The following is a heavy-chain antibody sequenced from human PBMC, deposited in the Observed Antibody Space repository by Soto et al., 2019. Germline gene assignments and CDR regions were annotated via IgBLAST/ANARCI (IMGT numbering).Heavy chain of an antibody. J-gene: IGHJ4*02. CDR2: ISSSSGYK. D-gene: IGHD2-2*02. CDR1: GFTFSIYT. V-gene: IGHV3-21*01. CDR3: ATPPVDVVVVPAAI. Sequence: GGSLRLSCAASGFTFSIYTMNWVRQAPGKGLEWVSSISSSSGYKYYADSVKGRFTISRDNAKNSLFLQMNSLRAEDTAVYYCATPPVDVVVVPAAIGGQGTLVTVS.